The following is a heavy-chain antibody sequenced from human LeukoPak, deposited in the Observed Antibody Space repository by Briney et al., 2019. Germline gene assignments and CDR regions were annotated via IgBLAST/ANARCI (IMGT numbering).Heavy chain of an antibody. J-gene: IGHJ4*02. Sequence: AGGSLRLSCAASGFTFSSYWMHWVRRAPGKGLVWVSRINSDGSSTSYADSVKGRFTISRDNAKNTLYLQMNSLRAEDTAVYYCARVSSSRGSDYWGQGTLVTVSS. CDR3: ARVSSSRGSDY. CDR2: INSDGSST. D-gene: IGHD6-13*01. V-gene: IGHV3-74*01. CDR1: GFTFSSYW.